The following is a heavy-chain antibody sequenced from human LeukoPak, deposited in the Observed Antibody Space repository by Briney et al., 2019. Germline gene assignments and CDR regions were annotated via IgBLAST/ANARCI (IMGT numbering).Heavy chain of an antibody. CDR2: ISGSGGST. J-gene: IGHJ5*02. D-gene: IGHD3-3*01. Sequence: GSLRLSCAASGFTFSSYAMSWVRQAPGKGLEWVSAISGSGGSTYYADSVKGRFTISRDNSKNTLYLQMNSLRAEDTAVYYCAKDPPYYDFWSGYHNWFDPWGQGTLVTVSS. CDR1: GFTFSSYA. CDR3: AKDPPYYDFWSGYHNWFDP. V-gene: IGHV3-23*01.